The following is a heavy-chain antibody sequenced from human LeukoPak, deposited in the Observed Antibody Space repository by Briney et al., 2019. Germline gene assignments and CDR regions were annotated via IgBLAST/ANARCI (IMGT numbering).Heavy chain of an antibody. CDR1: GYTFTSYY. CDR3: ARVKPDYYYYYGMDV. V-gene: IGHV1-46*01. J-gene: IGHJ6*02. CDR2: INPSGGST. D-gene: IGHD1-14*01. Sequence: ASVKVSCKASGYTFTSYYMHWVRQAPGQGLEWMGIINPSGGSTSYAQKFQRRVTMTRDTSTSTVYMELSSLRSEDTAVYYCARVKPDYYYYYGMDVWGQGTTVTVSS.